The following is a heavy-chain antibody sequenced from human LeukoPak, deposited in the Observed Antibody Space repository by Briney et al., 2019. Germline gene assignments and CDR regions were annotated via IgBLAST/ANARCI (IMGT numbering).Heavy chain of an antibody. CDR3: ARYGSSSLRAGYYYYMDV. CDR2: IYYSGFT. V-gene: IGHV4-59*01. CDR1: GGSISSYY. Sequence: PSETLSLTCTVSGGSISSYYWSWIRQPPGKGMEDIGHIYYSGFTNYNPSLKSRVTMSVDTSKNQFSLKLSSVTAADTAVYSCARYGSSSLRAGYYYYMDVWGKGTTVTVSS. J-gene: IGHJ6*03. D-gene: IGHD6-6*01.